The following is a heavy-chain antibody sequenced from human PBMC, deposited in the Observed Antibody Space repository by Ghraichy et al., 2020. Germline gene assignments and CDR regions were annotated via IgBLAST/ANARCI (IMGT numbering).Heavy chain of an antibody. Sequence: GGSLRLSCAASGFTLNTYAMTWVGQAPGKGLEWVSYISSTSSAMYYADSVKGRFTISRDNAKNSLYLQMNSLRDEDTAVYYCASNLPPMDWGQGTLVTVSS. CDR2: ISSTSSAM. V-gene: IGHV3-48*02. CDR1: GFTLNTYA. J-gene: IGHJ4*02. CDR3: ASNLPPMD. D-gene: IGHD5-24*01.